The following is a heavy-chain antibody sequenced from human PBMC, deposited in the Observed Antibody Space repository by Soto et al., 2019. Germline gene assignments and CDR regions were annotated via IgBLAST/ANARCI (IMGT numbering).Heavy chain of an antibody. D-gene: IGHD6-19*01. CDR2: IYYSGST. V-gene: IGHV4-39*01. CDR3: ARRLGSSGWRYWYFDL. Sequence: QLQLQESGPGLVKPSETLSLTCTVSGGSISSSSYYWGWIRQPPGKGLEWIGSIYYSGSTYYNPSLKSRVTISVDTSKNQFSLKLSSVTAADTAVYYCARRLGSSGWRYWYFDLWGRGTLVTVSS. CDR1: GGSISSSSYY. J-gene: IGHJ2*01.